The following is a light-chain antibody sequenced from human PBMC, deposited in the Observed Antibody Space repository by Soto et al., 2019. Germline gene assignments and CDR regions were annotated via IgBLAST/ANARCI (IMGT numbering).Light chain of an antibody. V-gene: IGKV3-20*01. J-gene: IGKJ3*01. Sequence: EIVLTQSPDTLSLSPGERATLSCTASESVTSSCLAWYQRKPGQAPRLLIHTTSTRATDIPDRFSGSGSGTDFTLTIGRLEPEDFAVYYCQQCGGSPLFSFGPGTKVDIK. CDR3: QQCGGSPLFS. CDR1: ESVTSSC. CDR2: TTS.